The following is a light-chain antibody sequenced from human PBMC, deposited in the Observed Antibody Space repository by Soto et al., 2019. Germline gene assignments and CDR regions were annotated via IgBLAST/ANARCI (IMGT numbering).Light chain of an antibody. CDR3: QHYNNQPLT. CDR2: GAS. V-gene: IGKV3-15*01. CDR1: QSVSSD. J-gene: IGKJ4*01. Sequence: EIVMTQSPATLSVSPGERATLSCRASQSVSSDLAWYQHKPGQAPRLHIYGASTRATGIPVRFSGSGSGTDFTLTISSLQSEDFAVYYCQHYNNQPLTFGGGTKVDIK.